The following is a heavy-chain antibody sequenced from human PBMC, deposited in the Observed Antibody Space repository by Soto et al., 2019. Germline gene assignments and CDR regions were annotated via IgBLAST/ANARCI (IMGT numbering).Heavy chain of an antibody. J-gene: IGHJ5*02. CDR1: GGSISREFYY. V-gene: IGHV4-39*01. CDR3: ASPSTWDLGWFAT. CDR2: IKYNGTT. Sequence: PSETLSLSCTVSGGSISREFYYLAWIRQPPGKGLEGIGNIKYNGTTYYNPSLKSRVTISVDASKNQFSLKLTSVTAGDTAVYYCASPSTWDLGWFATWGQGTLVTVSS. D-gene: IGHD7-27*01.